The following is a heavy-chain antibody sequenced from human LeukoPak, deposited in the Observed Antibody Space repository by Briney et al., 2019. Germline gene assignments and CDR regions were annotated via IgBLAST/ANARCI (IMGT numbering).Heavy chain of an antibody. V-gene: IGHV4-34*01. CDR3: ARLHYDILTGYYNEY. D-gene: IGHD3-9*01. CDR2: INHSGRA. Sequence: SETLSLTCAVYGGSFSGYYWSWIRQSPGKGLEWIGEINHSGRANYNSSLKSRVTISVDTSKNQFSLKLSSVTAADTAVYYCARLHYDILTGYYNEYWGQGTLVTVSS. CDR1: GGSFSGYY. J-gene: IGHJ4*02.